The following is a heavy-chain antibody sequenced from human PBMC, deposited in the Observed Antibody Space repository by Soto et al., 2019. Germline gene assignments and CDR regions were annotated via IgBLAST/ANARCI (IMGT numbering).Heavy chain of an antibody. Sequence: PGESLKISCKGSGYSFTSYWIGWVRQMPGKGLEWMGIIYPGDSDTRYSPSFQGQVTISADKSISTAYLQWSSLKASDTAMYYCASWGGGYCSGGSCYADYYHGMDVWGQGTLVTVSS. CDR1: GYSFTSYW. CDR2: IYPGDSDT. J-gene: IGHJ6*02. D-gene: IGHD2-15*01. V-gene: IGHV5-51*01. CDR3: ASWGGGYCSGGSCYADYYHGMDV.